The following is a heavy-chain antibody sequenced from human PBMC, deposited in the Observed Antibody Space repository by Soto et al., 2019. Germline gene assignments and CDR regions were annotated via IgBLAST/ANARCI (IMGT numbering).Heavy chain of an antibody. CDR1: GYTFTSYD. Sequence: ASVKVSCKAAGYTFTSYDINWVRRATGQGLEWMGWMNPNSGNTGYAQKFQGRVTMTRNTSISTAYMELSSLRSEDTAVYYCARGHGYISVLPYYSYCTHVSGKALTLTV. CDR3: ARGHGYISVLPYYSYCTHV. CDR2: MNPNSGNT. J-gene: IGHJ6*04. D-gene: IGHD6-19*01. V-gene: IGHV1-8*01.